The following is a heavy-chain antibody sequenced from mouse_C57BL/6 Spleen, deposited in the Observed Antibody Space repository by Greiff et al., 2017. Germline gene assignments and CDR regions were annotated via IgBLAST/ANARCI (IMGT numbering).Heavy chain of an antibody. CDR2: IYPGDGDT. Sequence: QVQLQQSGPELVKPGASVKISCKASGYAFSSSWMNWVKQRPGKGLEWIGRIYPGDGDTNYNGKFKGKATLTADKSSSTAYMQLSSLTSEDSAVYFCAYRALGTTYNWYFDVWGTGTTVTVSS. V-gene: IGHV1-82*01. CDR3: AYRALGTTYNWYFDV. D-gene: IGHD5-5*01. CDR1: GYAFSSSW. J-gene: IGHJ1*03.